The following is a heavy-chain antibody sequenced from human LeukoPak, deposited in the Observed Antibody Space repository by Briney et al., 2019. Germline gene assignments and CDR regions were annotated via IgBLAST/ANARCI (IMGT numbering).Heavy chain of an antibody. Sequence: GGSLRLSCAASGFTFSSYSMNWVRQAPGKGLEWVSSISSSSSYIYYADSVKGRFTISRDNAKNSLYLQMNSLRAEDTAVYYCARDTPDCSSTSCYGPPGDYYYYGMDVWGQGTTVTVSS. CDR3: ARDTPDCSSTSCYGPPGDYYYYGMDV. D-gene: IGHD2-2*01. CDR2: ISSSSSYI. J-gene: IGHJ6*02. CDR1: GFTFSSYS. V-gene: IGHV3-21*01.